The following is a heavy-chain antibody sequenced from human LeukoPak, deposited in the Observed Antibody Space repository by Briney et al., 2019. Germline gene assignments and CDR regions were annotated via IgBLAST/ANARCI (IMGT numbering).Heavy chain of an antibody. Sequence: PGGSLRLSCAASGFTFSSYAMSWVRQAPGKGLEWVSGISGSGGSTNYADSVKGRFTISRDNSKNTLHLQMNSLSAEDTAVYYCAKVSNYYGSDYHVYWGQGTLVTVSS. V-gene: IGHV3-23*01. CDR1: GFTFSSYA. CDR3: AKVSNYYGSDYHVY. D-gene: IGHD3-10*01. CDR2: ISGSGGST. J-gene: IGHJ4*02.